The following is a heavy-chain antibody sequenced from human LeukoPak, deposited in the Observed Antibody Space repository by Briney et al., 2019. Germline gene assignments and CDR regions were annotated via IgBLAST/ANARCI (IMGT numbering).Heavy chain of an antibody. CDR1: GFTFSSYE. Sequence: PGGSLRLSCAASGFTFSSYEMNWVRQAPGKGLEWVSYISSSGSTIYYADSVKGRFTISRGNAKNSLYLQMNSLRAEDTAVYYCATQEQQLPLKYWGQGTLVTVSS. CDR3: ATQEQQLPLKY. J-gene: IGHJ4*02. D-gene: IGHD6-13*01. CDR2: ISSSGSTI. V-gene: IGHV3-48*03.